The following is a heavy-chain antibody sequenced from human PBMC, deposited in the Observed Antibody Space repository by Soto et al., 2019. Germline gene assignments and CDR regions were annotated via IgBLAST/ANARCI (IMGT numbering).Heavy chain of an antibody. V-gene: IGHV3-23*01. CDR1: GFTFSSYA. D-gene: IGHD6-13*01. Sequence: GGSLRLSCAASGFTFSSYAMSWVRQAPGKGLEWVSAISGSGGSTYYADSVKGRFTISRDNSKNTLYLQMNSLRAEDTAVYYCAKVAGYSSSWYVYFQHWGQGTLVTVSS. J-gene: IGHJ1*01. CDR3: AKVAGYSSSWYVYFQH. CDR2: ISGSGGST.